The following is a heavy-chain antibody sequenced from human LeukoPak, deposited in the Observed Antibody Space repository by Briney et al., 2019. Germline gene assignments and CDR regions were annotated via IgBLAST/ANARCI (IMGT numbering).Heavy chain of an antibody. CDR2: VNHSGST. CDR3: ASLMLLAVGYDY. D-gene: IGHD6-19*01. J-gene: IGHJ4*02. V-gene: IGHV4-34*01. CDR1: GGSFNNYY. Sequence: PSETLSLTCAVYGGSFNNYYWSWIRQPPGKGLEWIGEVNHSGSTSYNPSLRSRATISIDTSKNQFSLQPTSVTAADTAVYYCASLMLLAVGYDYWGQGNLVTVSS.